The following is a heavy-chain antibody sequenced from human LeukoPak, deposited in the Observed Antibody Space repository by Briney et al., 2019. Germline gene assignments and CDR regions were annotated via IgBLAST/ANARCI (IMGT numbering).Heavy chain of an antibody. CDR2: ISGSGGST. V-gene: IGHV3-23*01. D-gene: IGHD3-22*01. Sequence: GGSLRLSCAASGFTFSSYAMSWVRQAPGKGLEWVSAISGSGGSTYYADSVKGRFTISRDNSKNTLYLQMNSMRAEDTAVYYCAKLIVVVIANDAFDIWGQGTMVTVSS. CDR3: AKLIVVVIANDAFDI. J-gene: IGHJ3*02. CDR1: GFTFSSYA.